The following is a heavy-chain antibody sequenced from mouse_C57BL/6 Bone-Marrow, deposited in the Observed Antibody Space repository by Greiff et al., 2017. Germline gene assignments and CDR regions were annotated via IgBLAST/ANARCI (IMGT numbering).Heavy chain of an antibody. V-gene: IGHV14-1*01. Sequence: EVQLQQSGAELVRPGASVKLSCTASGFNITDYYMHWVKQRPEQGLEWIGRIDPDDGDTEYAPKFQGKATMTADTSSNTAYLQLSSLTSEDTAVYYCTSYYGSSPYWYFDVWGTGTTVTVSA. CDR3: TSYYGSSPYWYFDV. D-gene: IGHD1-1*01. CDR1: GFNITDYY. J-gene: IGHJ1*03. CDR2: IDPDDGDT.